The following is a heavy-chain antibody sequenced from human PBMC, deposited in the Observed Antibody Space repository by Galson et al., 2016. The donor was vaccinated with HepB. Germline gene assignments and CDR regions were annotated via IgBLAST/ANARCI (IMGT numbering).Heavy chain of an antibody. J-gene: IGHJ4*02. Sequence: QSGAEVKKPGESLKISCKGSGYSLTHYWIGWVRQMPGKGLEWMGIIYPGDSDTRYSPSFQGQVTISADKSISTAYLPWSSLKASDTAMYYCARNRAAYFSSTLEGDYWGLGTLVTVSS. CDR1: GYSLTHYW. D-gene: IGHD6-6*01. CDR2: IYPGDSDT. CDR3: ARNRAAYFSSTLEGDY. V-gene: IGHV5-51*01.